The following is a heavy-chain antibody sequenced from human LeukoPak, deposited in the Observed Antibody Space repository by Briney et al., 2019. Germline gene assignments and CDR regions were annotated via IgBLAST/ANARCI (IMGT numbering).Heavy chain of an antibody. CDR2: INTDGSST. Sequence: GGSLRLSCAASGFTFSSYWMHWVRQAPGKGLVWVSRINTDGSSTSYADSVKGRFTISRDNAKNTLYLQMNGLRAEDTAVYYCAREVVTLPYYYYYYMDVWGKGTTVTVSS. V-gene: IGHV3-74*01. CDR3: AREVVTLPYYYYYYMDV. CDR1: GFTFSSYW. D-gene: IGHD4-23*01. J-gene: IGHJ6*03.